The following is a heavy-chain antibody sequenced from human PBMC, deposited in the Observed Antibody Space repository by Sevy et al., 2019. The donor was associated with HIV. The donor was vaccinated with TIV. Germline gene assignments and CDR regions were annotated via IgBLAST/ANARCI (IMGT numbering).Heavy chain of an antibody. CDR2: KESGGQT. J-gene: IGHJ4*02. CDR1: GFSVSSYY. CDR3: ARMTSTWSIDS. Sequence: GGSLRLSCAASGFSVSSYYMGWVRQAPGKGLEWVSTKESGGQTYYADSVRGRITIARDESANNLFLQLNNLRAEDTGVYYCARMTSTWSIDSWGQGTLVTVSS. V-gene: IGHV3-53*01.